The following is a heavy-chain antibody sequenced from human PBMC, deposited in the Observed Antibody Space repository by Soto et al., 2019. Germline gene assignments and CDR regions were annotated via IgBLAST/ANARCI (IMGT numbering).Heavy chain of an antibody. D-gene: IGHD3-10*01. J-gene: IGHJ4*02. Sequence: SETLSLTCAVSGGSISSGGYSWSWIRQPPGKGLEWIGYIYHSGSTYYNPSLKSRVTISVDRSKNQFSLKLSSVTAADTAVYYRARAGRFGELSSYYFDYWGQGTLVTVS. CDR3: ARAGRFGELSSYYFDY. CDR1: GGSISSGGYS. CDR2: IYHSGST. V-gene: IGHV4-30-2*01.